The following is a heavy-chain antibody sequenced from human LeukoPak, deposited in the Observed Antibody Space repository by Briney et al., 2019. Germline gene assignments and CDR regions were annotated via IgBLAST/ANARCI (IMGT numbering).Heavy chain of an antibody. CDR2: ISSGSTYI. J-gene: IGHJ4*02. CDR3: ARDISSWEKGVVDY. Sequence: GGSLRLSCAASGFTFSSYYFNWVRQAPRKGLEWVSSISSGSTYIYYADSVKGRFTISRDNAKNSLSLQMNSLRAEDTAVYYCARDISSWEKGVVDYWGQGTLVTVAS. V-gene: IGHV3-21*03. CDR1: GFTFSSYY. D-gene: IGHD6-13*01.